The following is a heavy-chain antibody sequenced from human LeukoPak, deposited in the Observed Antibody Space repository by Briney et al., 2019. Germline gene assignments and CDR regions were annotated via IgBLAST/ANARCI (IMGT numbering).Heavy chain of an antibody. Sequence: GGSLRLSCAASGFTFSSYSMNWVRQAPGKGLEWVSSISSSSSYIYYADSVKGRFTISRDNAKNSLYLQMNSLRAEDTAVYYCARMWTSSMDYEGAFDTWGQGTMVTVSS. CDR2: ISSSSSYI. CDR3: ARMWTSSMDYEGAFDT. V-gene: IGHV3-21*01. CDR1: GFTFSSYS. J-gene: IGHJ3*02. D-gene: IGHD4-17*01.